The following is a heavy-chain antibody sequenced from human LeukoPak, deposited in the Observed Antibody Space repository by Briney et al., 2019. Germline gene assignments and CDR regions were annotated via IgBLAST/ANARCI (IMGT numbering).Heavy chain of an antibody. D-gene: IGHD2-2*01. Sequence: GSLRLSCEGSGIIFSNSRVNRGRQASGKGLGWVGRIKSKVDGGTTDYAAPVKGRFTISRDDSKNTVYLQINSLKIEDTAVYYCATGGYYFDYWGQGTLVTVSS. V-gene: IGHV3-15*07. CDR2: IKSKVDGGTT. CDR3: ATGGYYFDY. CDR1: GIIFSNSR. J-gene: IGHJ4*02.